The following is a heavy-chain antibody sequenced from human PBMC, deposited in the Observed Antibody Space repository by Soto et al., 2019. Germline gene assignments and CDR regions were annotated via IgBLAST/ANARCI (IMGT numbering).Heavy chain of an antibody. CDR2: IYYSGST. D-gene: IGHD1-26*01. J-gene: IGHJ4*02. Sequence: QLQLQESGPGLVKPSETLSLTCTVSGGSISSSSYYWGWIRQPPGKGLEWIGSIYYSGSTYYNPSLMSRVTTSVDTSTHQFSLKLSSVTAADTAVYYCARFEWELYGVDYWGQGTLVTVSS. CDR1: GGSISSSSYY. CDR3: ARFEWELYGVDY. V-gene: IGHV4-39*01.